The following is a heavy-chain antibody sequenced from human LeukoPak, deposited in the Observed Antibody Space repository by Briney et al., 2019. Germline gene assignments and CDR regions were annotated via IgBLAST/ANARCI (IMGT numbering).Heavy chain of an antibody. Sequence: GGSLRLSCAASGFTFSSYAMHWVRQAPGKGLEWVAVISYDGSNKYYADSVKGRFTISRDNSKNTLYLQMNSLRAEDTAVYYCVRGGEQPVGDAFDFRGQGTKVTVS. V-gene: IGHV3-30*04. CDR1: GFTFSSYA. CDR3: VRGGEQPVGDAFDF. D-gene: IGHD6-13*01. CDR2: ISYDGSNK. J-gene: IGHJ3*01.